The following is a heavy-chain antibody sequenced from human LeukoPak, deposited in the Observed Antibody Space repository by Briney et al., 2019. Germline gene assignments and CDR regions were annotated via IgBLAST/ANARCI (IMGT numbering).Heavy chain of an antibody. Sequence: PGGSLRLSCAASGFTFGSYNMNWVRQAPGTGLEWVSSISSSSSYINYADSVKGRFTITRDNAKNSLYLQMNGLRAEDTAVYKCARDLPQPTSYWFENPGAAFDIWGQGTMVTVSS. J-gene: IGHJ3*02. CDR2: ISSSSSYI. D-gene: IGHD2-8*02. CDR1: GFTFGSYN. V-gene: IGHV3-21*01. CDR3: ARDLPQPTSYWFENPGAAFDI.